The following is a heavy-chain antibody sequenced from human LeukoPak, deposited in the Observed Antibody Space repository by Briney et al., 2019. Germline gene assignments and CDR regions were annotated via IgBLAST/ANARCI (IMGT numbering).Heavy chain of an antibody. CDR1: GYSFTSYW. V-gene: IGHV5-51*01. CDR2: MYPGDSDT. D-gene: IGHD1-26*01. Sequence: GESLKISCKGSGYSFTSYWIGWVRQMPGKGLEWMGIMYPGDSDTRYSPSFQGQVTISADKSISTAYLQWSSLKASDTAMYYCARIRVGATGGLYYYYYMDVWGRGTTVTVSS. J-gene: IGHJ6*03. CDR3: ARIRVGATGGLYYYYYMDV.